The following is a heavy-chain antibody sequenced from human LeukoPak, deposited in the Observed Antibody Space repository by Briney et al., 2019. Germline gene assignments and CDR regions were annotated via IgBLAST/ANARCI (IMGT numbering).Heavy chain of an antibody. V-gene: IGHV3-23*01. J-gene: IGHJ4*02. D-gene: IGHD1-14*01. CDR1: GFTFSSYA. Sequence: GGSLRLSCAASGFTFSSYAMTWVRQAPGKGLEWVSSISGGGDYTYYTDSVKGRFTISRDNSKNTLYLKLNSLRAEDTAVYYCAKDEPRSFDYWGQGTLVTVSS. CDR2: ISGGGDYT. CDR3: AKDEPRSFDY.